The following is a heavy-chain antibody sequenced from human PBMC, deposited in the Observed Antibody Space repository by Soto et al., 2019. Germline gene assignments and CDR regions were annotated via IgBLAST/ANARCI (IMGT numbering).Heavy chain of an antibody. Sequence: SETLSLTCTVSGASINNYHWTWIRQPPGMGLEWIAYIYYTGITNFNPSLKSRVTISVDTSKNQFSLKLSSVTAADTAVYYCARMRNILTRYPGHFDYWGQGTLVTVSS. CDR3: ARMRNILTRYPGHFDY. V-gene: IGHV4-59*01. D-gene: IGHD3-9*01. CDR2: IYYTGIT. J-gene: IGHJ4*02. CDR1: GASINNYH.